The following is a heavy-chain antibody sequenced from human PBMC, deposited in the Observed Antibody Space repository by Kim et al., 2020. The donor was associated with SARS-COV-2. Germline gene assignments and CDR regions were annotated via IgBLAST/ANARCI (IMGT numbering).Heavy chain of an antibody. Sequence: GGSLRLSCAASGFTFSSYAMHLVRQAPGKGLEWVAVISYDGSNKYYADSVKGRFTISRDNSKNTLYLQMNSLRAEDTAVYYCASMAYYYDSSGYMYWGQGTLVTVSS. J-gene: IGHJ4*02. CDR3: ASMAYYYDSSGYMY. CDR1: GFTFSSYA. D-gene: IGHD3-22*01. CDR2: ISYDGSNK. V-gene: IGHV3-30*04.